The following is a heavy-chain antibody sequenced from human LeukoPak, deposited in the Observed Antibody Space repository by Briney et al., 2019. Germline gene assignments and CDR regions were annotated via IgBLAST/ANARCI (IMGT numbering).Heavy chain of an antibody. J-gene: IGHJ4*02. CDR1: GFTFSSYE. Sequence: GGSLRLSCAASGFTFSSYEMNWVRQAPGKGLEWVSYISSSGSTIYYADSVKGRFTISRDNSKNTLYLQMSSLRAEDTAVYYCVAHCSSTSCYLSFFDYWGQGTLVTVSS. D-gene: IGHD2-2*01. V-gene: IGHV3-48*03. CDR3: VAHCSSTSCYLSFFDY. CDR2: ISSSGSTI.